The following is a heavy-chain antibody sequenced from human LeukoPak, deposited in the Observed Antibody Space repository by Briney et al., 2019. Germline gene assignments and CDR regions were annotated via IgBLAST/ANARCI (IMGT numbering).Heavy chain of an antibody. V-gene: IGHV3-66*01. CDR3: ARAPGSSAYGYYFDF. D-gene: IGHD3-16*01. Sequence: PGGSLRLSCAASGFTVSSKSMSWVRQAPGKGLVWVSIFYSGGYTYYADSVRGRFTISRDNSKNTLYLQMNSLRAEDTAVYYCARAPGSSAYGYYFDFWGQGTLVTVSS. J-gene: IGHJ4*02. CDR2: FYSGGYT. CDR1: GFTVSSKS.